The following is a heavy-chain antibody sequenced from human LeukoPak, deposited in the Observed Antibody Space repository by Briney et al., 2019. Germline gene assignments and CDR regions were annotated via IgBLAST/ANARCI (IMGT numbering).Heavy chain of an antibody. V-gene: IGHV1-18*01. CDR2: ISAYNGNT. CDR3: ARGPYYYDSSGYYYVFLFDY. J-gene: IGHJ4*02. D-gene: IGHD3-22*01. CDR1: GYTFTGYG. Sequence: ASVKVSCKASGYTFTGYGISWVRQAPGQGLEWMGWISAYNGNTNYAQKLQGRVTMTTDTSTSTAYMELRSLRSDDTAVYYCARGPYYYDSSGYYYVFLFDYWGQGTLVTVSS.